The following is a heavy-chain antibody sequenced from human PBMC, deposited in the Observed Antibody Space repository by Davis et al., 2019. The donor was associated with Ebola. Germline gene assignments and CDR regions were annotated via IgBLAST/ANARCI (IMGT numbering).Heavy chain of an antibody. CDR1: GGSISSSNW. Sequence: MPSETLSLTCAVSGGSISSSNWWSWVRQPPGKGLEWIGEIYHSGSTNYNPSLKSRVTISVNKSKNQFSLKLSSVTAADTAVYYCARDRGFGWFEYFDYWGQGTLVTVSS. CDR2: IYHSGST. V-gene: IGHV4-4*02. D-gene: IGHD3-10*01. J-gene: IGHJ4*02. CDR3: ARDRGFGWFEYFDY.